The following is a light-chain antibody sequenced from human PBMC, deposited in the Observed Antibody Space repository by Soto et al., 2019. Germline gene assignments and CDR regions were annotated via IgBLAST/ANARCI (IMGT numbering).Light chain of an antibody. V-gene: IGKV3-20*01. J-gene: IGKJ1*01. Sequence: IGLSKSPGTLSLSPGERATLSCRASQSVSNNYLAWYQQKPGQAPRLLIYGASNRATGIPDRFSGSGSGTDFTLTISRLEPEDFAVYYCQQYGSSGTFGQGTKVDIK. CDR1: QSVSNNY. CDR3: QQYGSSGT. CDR2: GAS.